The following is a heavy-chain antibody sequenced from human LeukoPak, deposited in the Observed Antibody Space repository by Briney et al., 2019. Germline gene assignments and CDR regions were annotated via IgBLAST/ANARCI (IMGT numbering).Heavy chain of an antibody. J-gene: IGHJ5*02. Sequence: GGSLRLSCSPSGFTFSTYAMHWVRQAPGKGLEYVSSISSRGGSTLYADSVRGRFTISRDDAKNTLFLQMSSLRAEDTAVYFCVEDGGTSTTWGYFDPWGQGTLVTVSS. V-gene: IGHV3-64D*06. CDR1: GFTFSTYA. CDR2: ISSRGGST. CDR3: VEDGGTSTTWGYFDP. D-gene: IGHD2-2*01.